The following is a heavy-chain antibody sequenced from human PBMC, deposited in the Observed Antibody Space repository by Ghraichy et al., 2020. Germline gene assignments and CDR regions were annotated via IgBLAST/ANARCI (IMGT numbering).Heavy chain of an antibody. J-gene: IGHJ4*02. CDR1: GGSISSGGYY. D-gene: IGHD4-17*01. CDR3: ARGAGEYGDYGGGGPDY. V-gene: IGHV4-31*03. CDR2: IYYSGST. Sequence: SETLSLTCTVSGGSISSGGYYWSWIRQHPGKGLEWIGYIYYSGSTYYNPSLKSRVTISVDTSKNQFSLKLSSVTAADTAVYYCARGAGEYGDYGGGGPDYWGQGTLVTVSS.